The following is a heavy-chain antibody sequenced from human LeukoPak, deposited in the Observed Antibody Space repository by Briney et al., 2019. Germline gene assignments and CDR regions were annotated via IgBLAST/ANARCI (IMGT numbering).Heavy chain of an antibody. CDR2: ISGSGDST. V-gene: IGHV3-23*01. Sequence: GGSLRLSCAASGFTFSSYAMSWVRQAPGKGLEWVSTISGSGDSTYYADSVKGRFTISRDNSKNTLYLQMNSLRAEDTAVYYCAKERGDAGIQLWPLDFQHWGQGTLVTVSS. D-gene: IGHD5-18*01. CDR1: GFTFSSYA. J-gene: IGHJ1*01. CDR3: AKERGDAGIQLWPLDFQH.